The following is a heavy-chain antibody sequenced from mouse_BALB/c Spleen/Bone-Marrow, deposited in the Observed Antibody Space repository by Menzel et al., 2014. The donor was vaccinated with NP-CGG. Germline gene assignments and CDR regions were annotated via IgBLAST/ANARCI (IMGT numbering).Heavy chain of an antibody. D-gene: IGHD4-1*01. V-gene: IGHV1S81*02. CDR3: TRFWDEAY. CDR1: GYTFTNYY. Sequence: VQLQQSGAELVKPGASVKLSCKASGYTFTNYYMYWVKQRPGQGLEWIGEINPRNGGTNFNEKFKRKATLTVDKSSSTAYMKLNSLTSKDSAVYYCTRFWDEAYWGQGTLVTVSA. J-gene: IGHJ3*01. CDR2: INPRNGGT.